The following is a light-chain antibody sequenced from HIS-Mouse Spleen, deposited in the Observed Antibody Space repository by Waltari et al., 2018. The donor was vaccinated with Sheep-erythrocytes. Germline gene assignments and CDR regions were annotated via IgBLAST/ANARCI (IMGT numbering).Light chain of an antibody. J-gene: IGKJ4*01. CDR3: QKYYSTLT. Sequence: DIVMTQSPDSLAVSLGDRATINCKSSQSVIYSSNNKNYLACYQRKTGKPPKLLIHWASTRESGVPDPFSGSESGTDFTVTISCLQAEDVAVYYCQKYYSTLTFGGGSKVEIK. CDR2: WAS. CDR1: QSVIYSSNNKNY. V-gene: IGKV4-1*01.